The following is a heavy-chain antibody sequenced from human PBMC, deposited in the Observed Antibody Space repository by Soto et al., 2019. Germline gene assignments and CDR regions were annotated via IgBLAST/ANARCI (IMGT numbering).Heavy chain of an antibody. Sequence: SETLSLTCTVSGGSISSYYWSWIQQPPGKGLEWIGFIYYSGSTNYNPSLKSRVTISVDTSKNQFSLKLSSVTAADTAVYYCARDNGYSYGYTLDHWGQGTLVTV. V-gene: IGHV4-59*01. D-gene: IGHD5-18*01. J-gene: IGHJ4*02. CDR2: IYYSGST. CDR3: ARDNGYSYGYTLDH. CDR1: GGSISSYY.